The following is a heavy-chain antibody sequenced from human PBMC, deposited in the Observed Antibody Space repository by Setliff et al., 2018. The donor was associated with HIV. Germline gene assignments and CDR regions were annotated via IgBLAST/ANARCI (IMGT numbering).Heavy chain of an antibody. J-gene: IGHJ6*03. D-gene: IGHD3-22*01. CDR1: GGSISSGDYF. CDR2: IYYSGSA. V-gene: IGHV4-30-4*08. Sequence: PSETLSLTCTVSGGSISSGDYFLSWIRQAPGKGLEWIGCIYYSGSAYYNPSLQSRVTISVDTSKNQVSLKLNSMTAADTAVYYCARGRVDDSSGYYGVVDYYYYYYMDVWGKGTTVTVSS. CDR3: ARGRVDDSSGYYGVVDYYYYYYMDV.